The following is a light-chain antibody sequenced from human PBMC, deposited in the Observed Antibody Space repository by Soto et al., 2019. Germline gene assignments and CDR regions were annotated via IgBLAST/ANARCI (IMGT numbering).Light chain of an antibody. CDR1: QGIRND. Sequence: AIQMTQSPSSLSASVGDRVTITCRASQGIRNDLAWFQQKPGKPPSLLIYGASTLQRRVPSRFSGSGSGSDFTLTISSLRPEDFGTYYCLQDYNYPRTFGQGTKVEIK. J-gene: IGKJ1*01. CDR2: GAS. CDR3: LQDYNYPRT. V-gene: IGKV1-6*02.